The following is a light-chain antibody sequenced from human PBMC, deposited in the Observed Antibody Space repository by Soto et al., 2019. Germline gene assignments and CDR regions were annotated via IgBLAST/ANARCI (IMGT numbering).Light chain of an antibody. Sequence: EIVMTQSPATLSVSPGERATLSCRASQSVNSNLAWYQQKPGHSPRLLIYGASTRVTGIPARISGSGSGTDFTLTISSLQSEDFAIYYCQQHNSWPPVFGQGTKLEIK. CDR1: QSVNSN. V-gene: IGKV3-15*01. CDR3: QQHNSWPPV. J-gene: IGKJ2*01. CDR2: GAS.